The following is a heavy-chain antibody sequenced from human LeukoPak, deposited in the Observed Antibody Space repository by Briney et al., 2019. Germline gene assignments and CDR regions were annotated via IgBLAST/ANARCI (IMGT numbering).Heavy chain of an antibody. J-gene: IGHJ6*02. D-gene: IGHD6-13*01. CDR2: IYYSGST. CDR1: GGSISSGGYY. CDR3: ARESYSSSWYYYYYGMDV. Sequence: SETLSLTCTVSGGSISSGGYYWSWIRQHPGKGLEWIGYIYYSGSTYYNPSLKSRVTISVDTSKNQFSLKLSSVTAADTAVYYCARESYSSSWYYYYYGMDVWGQGTTVTVSS. V-gene: IGHV4-61*08.